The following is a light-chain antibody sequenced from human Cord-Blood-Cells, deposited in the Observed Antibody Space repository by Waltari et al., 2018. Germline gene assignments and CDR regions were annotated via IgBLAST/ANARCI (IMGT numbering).Light chain of an antibody. CDR1: QGISSW. V-gene: IGKV1-12*01. Sequence: DIHMTQSQSSVSASVGDRVTITCRARQGISSWLAWYQQKPGKAPTPLIYAASSLKSGVPSRFSGSEAGTDFTLTVSSLQPEDFATYYCQQANSIPLTPGAGTKVAIK. J-gene: IGKJ4*02. CDR2: AAS. CDR3: QQANSIPLT.